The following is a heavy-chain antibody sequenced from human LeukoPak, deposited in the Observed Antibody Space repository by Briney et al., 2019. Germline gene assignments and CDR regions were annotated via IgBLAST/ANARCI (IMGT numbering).Heavy chain of an antibody. CDR3: ARQRILHGMDV. D-gene: IGHD2-15*01. CDR1: GDSVSSNNGA. J-gene: IGHJ6*02. CDR2: TYYRSKWYN. V-gene: IGHV6-1*01. Sequence: SQTLSLTCAISGDSVSSNNGAWNWIRQSPSRGLEWLGRTYYRSKWYNDYAGPMRGRISISADTSKNQFSLHLTSVTPEDTAVYYCARQRILHGMDVWGQGTTVTVSS.